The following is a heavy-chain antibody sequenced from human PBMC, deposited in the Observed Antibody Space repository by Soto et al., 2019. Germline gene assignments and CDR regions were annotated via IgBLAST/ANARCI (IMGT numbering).Heavy chain of an antibody. CDR3: AGGPLWFGELSKYYYYYGMDV. CDR2: ISAYNGNT. D-gene: IGHD3-10*01. Sequence: ASVKVSCKASGYTFTSNGIIWVRQAPGQGLEWMGWISAYNGNTNYAQKLQGRVTMTTDTSTSTAYMELRSLRSDDTAVYYCAGGPLWFGELSKYYYYYGMDVWGQGTTVTVSS. J-gene: IGHJ6*02. V-gene: IGHV1-18*01. CDR1: GYTFTSNG.